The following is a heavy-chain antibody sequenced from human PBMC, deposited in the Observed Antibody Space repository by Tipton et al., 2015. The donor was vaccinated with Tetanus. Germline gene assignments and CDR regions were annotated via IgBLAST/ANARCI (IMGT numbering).Heavy chain of an antibody. Sequence: TLSLTCTISGGSISGHYWNWIRQPAGKGLEWIGRMYFSGSIRYNPSLKSRVTMSADTSKNQLSLRLTSVTAADTAVYYCARGGLGGYLRVWGQGTLVTVSS. J-gene: IGHJ4*02. CDR3: ARGGLGGYLRV. D-gene: IGHD1-26*01. CDR1: GGSISGHY. V-gene: IGHV4-4*07. CDR2: MYFSGSI.